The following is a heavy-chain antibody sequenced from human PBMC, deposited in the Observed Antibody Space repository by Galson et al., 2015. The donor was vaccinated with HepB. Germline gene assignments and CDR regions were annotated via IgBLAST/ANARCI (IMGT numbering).Heavy chain of an antibody. CDR2: IYSGGST. Sequence: SLRLSCAAFGFTVSSNYMSWVRQAPGKGLEWVSVIYSGGSTYYADSVKGRFTISRDNSKNTLYLQMNSLRAEDTAVYYCARAGWSGYYGVWGKGTTVTVSS. V-gene: IGHV3-53*01. CDR3: ARAGWSGYYGV. D-gene: IGHD3-3*01. CDR1: GFTVSSNY. J-gene: IGHJ6*04.